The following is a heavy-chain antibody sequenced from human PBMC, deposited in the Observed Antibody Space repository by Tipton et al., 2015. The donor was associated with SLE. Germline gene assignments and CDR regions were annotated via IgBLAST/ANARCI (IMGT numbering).Heavy chain of an antibody. CDR3: AKGSSGWYMNY. Sequence: SLRLSCAASGFTFSSYAMHWVRQAPGKGLEWVAVISYDGSNKYYADSVKGRFTISRDNSKNTLYLQMNSLRAEDTAVYYCAKGSSGWYMNYWGQGTLVTVSS. CDR1: GFTFSSYA. D-gene: IGHD6-19*01. V-gene: IGHV3-30-3*01. J-gene: IGHJ4*02. CDR2: ISYDGSNK.